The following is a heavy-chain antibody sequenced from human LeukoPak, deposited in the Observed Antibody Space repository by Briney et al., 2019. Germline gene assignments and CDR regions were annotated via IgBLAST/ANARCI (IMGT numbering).Heavy chain of an antibody. CDR2: INHSGST. Sequence: SETLSLTCTVSGGSISSSSYYWGWIRQPPGKGLEWIGSINHSGSTNYNPSLKSRVTISVDTSKNQFSLKLSSVTAADTAVYYCARAGDIVPYVVDYWGQGTLVTVSS. J-gene: IGHJ4*02. CDR3: ARAGDIVPYVVDY. V-gene: IGHV4-39*07. CDR1: GGSISSSSYY. D-gene: IGHD5-12*01.